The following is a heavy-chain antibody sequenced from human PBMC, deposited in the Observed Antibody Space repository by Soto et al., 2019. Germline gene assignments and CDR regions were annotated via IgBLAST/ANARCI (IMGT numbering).Heavy chain of an antibody. D-gene: IGHD4-17*01. CDR2: INPSNDNT. CDR1: NYSFSSFG. V-gene: IGHV1-18*01. CDR3: ARPLFKYGDFRHFSY. Sequence: GASAKVSCKASNYSFSSFGISWVRQAPGQGLEWMAWINPSNDNTNYAQGLQGRVTLTSDTSTSTAYLQWDSLKASDTAMYYCARPLFKYGDFRHFSYWGQGTQVTVSS. J-gene: IGHJ4*02.